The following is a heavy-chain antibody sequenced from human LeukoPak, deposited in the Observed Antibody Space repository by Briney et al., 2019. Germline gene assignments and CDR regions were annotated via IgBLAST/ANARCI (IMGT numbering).Heavy chain of an antibody. CDR1: GGSISSYY. J-gene: IGHJ3*02. V-gene: IGHV4-30-4*01. CDR3: ARDVPQEYAFDI. CDR2: IYYSGST. D-gene: IGHD3-10*01. Sequence: PSGTLSLTCTVSGGSISSYYWSWIRQPPGKGLEWIGYIYYSGSTYYNPSLKSRVTISVDTSKNQFSLKLSSVTAADTAVYYCARDVPQEYAFDIWGQGTMVTVSS.